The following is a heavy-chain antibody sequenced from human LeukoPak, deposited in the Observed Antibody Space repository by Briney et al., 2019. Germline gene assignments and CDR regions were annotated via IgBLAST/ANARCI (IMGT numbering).Heavy chain of an antibody. CDR1: GFTFSSYA. D-gene: IGHD4-17*01. CDR2: ISSSSTYI. V-gene: IGHV3-21*01. J-gene: IGHJ4*02. Sequence: GGSLRLSCAASGFTFSSYAMSWVRQAPGKGLEWVSSISSSSTYIYYADLVKGRFTISRDNAKNSLYLQMNSLRAEDTAVYYCARDGTVTTFVYYFDYWGQGTLVTVSS. CDR3: ARDGTVTTFVYYFDY.